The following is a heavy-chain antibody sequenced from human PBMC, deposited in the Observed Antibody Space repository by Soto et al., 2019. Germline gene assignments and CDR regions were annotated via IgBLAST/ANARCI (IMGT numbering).Heavy chain of an antibody. CDR1: DGSFSDYY. CDR3: ARGLRASFGVRLSYYYYGIDV. J-gene: IGHJ6*02. V-gene: IGHV4-34*01. Sequence: SETLSLTXSLYDGSFSDYYWGWIRQSPGKGLEWIGEISHSGSTNYTPSLKSRVTISIDASKNQFSLKLTSVTAADTAVYYCARGLRASFGVRLSYYYYGIDVWGQGTTVTVSS. CDR2: ISHSGST. D-gene: IGHD3-10*01.